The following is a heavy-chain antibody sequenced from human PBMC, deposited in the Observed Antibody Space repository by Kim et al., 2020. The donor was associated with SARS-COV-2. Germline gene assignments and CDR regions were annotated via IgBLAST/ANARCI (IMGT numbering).Heavy chain of an antibody. CDR2: ISSSGSTI. CDR1: GFTFSDYY. CDR3: ARGQYLPRIAAAGMVFDY. Sequence: GGSLRLSCAASGFTFSDYYMSWIRQAPGKGLEWVSYISSSGSTIDYADSVKGRFTISRDNAKNSLYLQMNSLRAEDTAVYYCARGQYLPRIAAAGMVFDYWGQGTLVTVSS. J-gene: IGHJ4*02. V-gene: IGHV3-11*01. D-gene: IGHD6-13*01.